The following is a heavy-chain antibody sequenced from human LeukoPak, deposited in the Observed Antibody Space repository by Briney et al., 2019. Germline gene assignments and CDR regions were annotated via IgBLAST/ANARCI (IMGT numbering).Heavy chain of an antibody. D-gene: IGHD5-12*01. V-gene: IGHV3-9*01. J-gene: IGHJ4*02. CDR1: GFTFDDYV. CDR2: ITWKSGNI. Sequence: PGGSLRLSCTASGFTFDDYVMHWVRQAPGKGLEWVSGITWKSGNIGYADSVKGRFTISRDNSKNSLYLQMNSLRAEDTALYYCATNGGGNSGYGNFDNWGQGTLVTASS. CDR3: ATNGGGNSGYGNFDN.